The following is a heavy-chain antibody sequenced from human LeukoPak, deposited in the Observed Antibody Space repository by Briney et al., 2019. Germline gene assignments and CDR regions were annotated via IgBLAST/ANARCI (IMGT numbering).Heavy chain of an antibody. Sequence: SETLSLTCIVSGGSISSYYWSWIRQPPGKGLEWIGHIYYSGSTNYNPSLKSRVTISVDTSKNQFSLKLTSVTAADTAVYYCARIHYYDSSGYSDYGGYWFDPWGQGTLVTVSS. CDR2: IYYSGST. D-gene: IGHD3-22*01. CDR3: ARIHYYDSSGYSDYGGYWFDP. CDR1: GGSISSYY. V-gene: IGHV4-59*12. J-gene: IGHJ5*02.